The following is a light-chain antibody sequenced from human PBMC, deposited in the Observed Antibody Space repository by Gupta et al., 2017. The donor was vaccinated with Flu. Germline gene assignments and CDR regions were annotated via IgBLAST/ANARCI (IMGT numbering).Light chain of an antibody. V-gene: IGLV2-14*03. Sequence: TSSEVGDYEYVSWYQQPPGKAPKLMIYDVTNRPSGVSDRFSGSKSETTASLTISGLQPEDEADYFCSSYTGTTTIFGGGTKLTVL. J-gene: IGLJ2*01. CDR2: DVT. CDR1: SSEVGDYEY. CDR3: SSYTGTTTI.